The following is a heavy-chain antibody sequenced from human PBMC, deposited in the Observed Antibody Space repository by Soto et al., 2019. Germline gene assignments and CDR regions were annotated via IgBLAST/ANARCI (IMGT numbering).Heavy chain of an antibody. CDR3: ARARLRNFYYYGMDV. V-gene: IGHV3-7*01. J-gene: IGHJ6*02. D-gene: IGHD5-18*01. Sequence: EVQLVESGGGLVQPGGSLRLSCAASGFTFSSYWMSWVRQAPGKGLEWVANIKQDGSEKYHVDSVKGRFTISRDNAKNSLYLQMNSLRAEATAVYYCARARLRNFYYYGMDVWGQGTTVTVSS. CDR2: IKQDGSEK. CDR1: GFTFSSYW.